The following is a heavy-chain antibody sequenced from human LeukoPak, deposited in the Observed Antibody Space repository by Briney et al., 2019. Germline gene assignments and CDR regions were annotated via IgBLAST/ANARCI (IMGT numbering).Heavy chain of an antibody. V-gene: IGHV3-15*01. Sequence: GGSLRLSCAASGFTFSNAWMSWVRQAPGKGLEWVGRIKSKTDGGTTDYAAPVKGRFTISRDDSNNTLYLQMNSLKTEDTAVYYCTTERVIVVVPAASSQLNFDYWGQGTLVTVSS. CDR3: TTERVIVVVPAASSQLNFDY. CDR2: IKSKTDGGTT. D-gene: IGHD2-2*01. J-gene: IGHJ4*02. CDR1: GFTFSNAW.